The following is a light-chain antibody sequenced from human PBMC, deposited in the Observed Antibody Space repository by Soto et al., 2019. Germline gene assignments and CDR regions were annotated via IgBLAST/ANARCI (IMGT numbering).Light chain of an antibody. CDR3: CSYAGGSIF. CDR1: SSDVGSYNL. Sequence: QSALTQPASVSGSPGQSITISCTGTSSDVGSYNLVSWYQQHPGKAPKLMIYEVSKRPSGVSNRFSGSKSGNTASLTISGLQAVDEADYYCCSYAGGSIFFGTGTKVTVL. V-gene: IGLV2-23*02. CDR2: EVS. J-gene: IGLJ1*01.